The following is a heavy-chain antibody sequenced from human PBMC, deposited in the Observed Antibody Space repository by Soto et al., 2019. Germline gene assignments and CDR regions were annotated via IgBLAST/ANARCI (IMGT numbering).Heavy chain of an antibody. CDR1: GGSISSYY. Sequence: SETLSLTCTVSGGSISSYYWSWIRQPPGKGLEWIGYIHQSGSTNYNPSLQSRVTISVDILKNQFSLKLSSVTAADTAIYYCARDSTWGLGFFDFWGQGALVTVSS. CDR3: ARDSTWGLGFFDF. D-gene: IGHD2-21*01. CDR2: IHQSGST. V-gene: IGHV4-59*01. J-gene: IGHJ4*02.